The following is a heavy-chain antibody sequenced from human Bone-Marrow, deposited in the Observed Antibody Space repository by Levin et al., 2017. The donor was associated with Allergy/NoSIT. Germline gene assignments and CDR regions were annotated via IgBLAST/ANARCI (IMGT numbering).Heavy chain of an antibody. V-gene: IGHV3-11*01. Sequence: PGGSLRLSCAASGFTFSDYYMTWIRQAPGQGLDWLSYISSGGDTTYSADSLKGRFTMSRDNAKNSLYLEMNSLRDEDTGVYYCARGGFCSGGSCYSRRGNDALDIWGQGAMVTVSS. J-gene: IGHJ3*02. D-gene: IGHD2-15*01. CDR3: ARGGFCSGGSCYSRRGNDALDI. CDR1: GFTFSDYY. CDR2: ISSGGDTT.